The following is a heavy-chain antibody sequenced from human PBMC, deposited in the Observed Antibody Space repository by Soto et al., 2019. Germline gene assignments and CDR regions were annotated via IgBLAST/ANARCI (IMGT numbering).Heavy chain of an antibody. Sequence: ASVKVSCKASGYTFTGYYMHWVRQAPGQGLEWMGWINPNSGGTNYAQKFQGWVTMTRDTSISTAYMELSRLRSDDTAVYYCAREGHRDVLSGAFDIWGQGTMVTVSS. V-gene: IGHV1-2*04. CDR1: GYTFTGYY. CDR3: AREGHRDVLSGAFDI. D-gene: IGHD3-10*01. J-gene: IGHJ3*02. CDR2: INPNSGGT.